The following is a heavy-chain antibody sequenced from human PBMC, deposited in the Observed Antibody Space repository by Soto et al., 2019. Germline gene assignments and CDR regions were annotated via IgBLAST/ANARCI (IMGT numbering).Heavy chain of an antibody. CDR3: ALASKWELLGYFYGMDV. D-gene: IGHD1-26*01. V-gene: IGHV1-69*01. CDR1: GGTFSTYA. Sequence: QVQLVQSGAEVKKPGSSAKVSCKASGGTFSTYAITWVRQAPGQGFEWMGGVIPLFNTPDYAQKFQGRLTITADESTSTVYLELSGLSSEDTAVYFFALASKWELLGYFYGMDVWGQGTTVTVSS. J-gene: IGHJ6*02. CDR2: VIPLFNTP.